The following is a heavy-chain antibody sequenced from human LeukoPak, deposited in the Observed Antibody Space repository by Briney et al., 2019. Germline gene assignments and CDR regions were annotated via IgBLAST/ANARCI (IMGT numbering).Heavy chain of an antibody. CDR3: ARDPFKSSFDS. CDR1: GGSISSYY. V-gene: IGHV4-4*07. J-gene: IGHJ4*02. CDR2: IYISGSI. D-gene: IGHD6-6*01. Sequence: SETLSLTCTVSGGSISSYYWSWVRQPAGKELEWIGRIYISGSIDYNPSLKSRDTMSVDSSKNQFSLRLKSVTAADTAVYHCARDPFKSSFDSWGQGTLVTVSS.